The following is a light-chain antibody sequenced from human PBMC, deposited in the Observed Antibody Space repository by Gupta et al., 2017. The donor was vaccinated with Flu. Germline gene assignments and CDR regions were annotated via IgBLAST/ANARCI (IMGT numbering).Light chain of an antibody. CDR1: SNDVGGSNR. CDR2: DVT. Sequence: QSAPPQPRSASGSPGQSVTISCTGTSNDVGGSNRVSWYQQRPGKAPILILYDVTERPSGVPDRFSGSKSGNTASLTISGLQADDDADYYCSSHAGRVTWVSGTGTTVTVL. CDR3: SSHAGRVTWV. V-gene: IGLV2-11*01. J-gene: IGLJ1*01.